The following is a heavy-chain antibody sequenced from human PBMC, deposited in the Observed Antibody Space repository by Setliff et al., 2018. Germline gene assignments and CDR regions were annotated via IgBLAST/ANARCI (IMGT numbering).Heavy chain of an antibody. J-gene: IGHJ4*02. Sequence: ASVKVSCKASGYAFTGYYIHWVRQAPGQGLEWMGWINPNSGGTNYAQKFQGRVTMTRDTSISTAYMELSRLTSDDTAVYYCARRVGSVGIQLPDYWGQGTLVTVSS. D-gene: IGHD5-18*01. V-gene: IGHV1-2*02. CDR2: INPNSGGT. CDR3: ARRVGSVGIQLPDY. CDR1: GYAFTGYY.